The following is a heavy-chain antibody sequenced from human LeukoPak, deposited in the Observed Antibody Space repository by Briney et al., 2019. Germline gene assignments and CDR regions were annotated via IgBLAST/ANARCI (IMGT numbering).Heavy chain of an antibody. D-gene: IGHD2-15*01. CDR2: IIPIFGTA. V-gene: IGHV1-69*13. CDR1: GGTFSSYA. J-gene: IGHJ5*02. CDR3: ARGGRNWFDP. Sequence: PRASVKVSCKASGGTFSSYAISWVRQAPGQGLEWMGGIIPIFGTANYAQKFQGRVTITADESTSTAYMELSSLRSEDAAVCYCARGGRNWFDPWGQGTLVTVSS.